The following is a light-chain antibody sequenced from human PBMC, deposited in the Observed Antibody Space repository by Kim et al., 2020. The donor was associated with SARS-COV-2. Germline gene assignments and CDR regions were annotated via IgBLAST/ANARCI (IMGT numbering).Light chain of an antibody. CDR1: SSDIGAYKF. CDR2: DVT. CDR3: ASYTSRSTPFV. Sequence: QSITISCTRTSSDIGAYKFVSWYQQHPGKAPQLIIYDVTERPSGVSNRFSGSKSGNTASLTISGLQAEDEADYHCASYTSRSTPFVFGTGTKVTVL. V-gene: IGLV2-14*04. J-gene: IGLJ1*01.